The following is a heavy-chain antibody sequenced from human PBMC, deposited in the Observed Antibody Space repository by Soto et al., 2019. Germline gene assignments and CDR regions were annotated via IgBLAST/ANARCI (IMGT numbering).Heavy chain of an antibody. CDR1: GFTFSSYG. J-gene: IGHJ5*02. CDR2: IWYDGSNK. V-gene: IGHV3-33*01. Sequence: QVQLVESGGGVVQPGRSLRLSCAASGFTFSSYGMHWIRQAPGKGLEWVAVIWYDGSNKYYADSVKGRFTISRDNSKNTLYLQMNSLRAEDTAVYYCARDRRAWRDFDWLLSPNWFDPWGQGTLVTVSS. D-gene: IGHD3-9*01. CDR3: ARDRRAWRDFDWLLSPNWFDP.